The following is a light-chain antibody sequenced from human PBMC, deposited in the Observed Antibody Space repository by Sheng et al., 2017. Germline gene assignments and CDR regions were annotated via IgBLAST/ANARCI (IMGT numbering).Light chain of an antibody. CDR3: QQYYSSPRT. CDR1: QTVLSSSNKKNY. CDR2: WAS. V-gene: IGKV4-1*01. J-gene: IGKJ1*01. Sequence: DIVMTQSPESLAVSLGERATVNCTSSQTVLSSSNKKNYLAWYQHKSGQPPKLLLYWASTRESGVPERFSGSGSVTDFSLTINSLRAEDAAVYYCQQYYSSPRTFGLGTKVGNQT.